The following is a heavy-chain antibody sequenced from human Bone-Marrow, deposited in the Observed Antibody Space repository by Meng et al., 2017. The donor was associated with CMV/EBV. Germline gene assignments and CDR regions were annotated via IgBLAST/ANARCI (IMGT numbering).Heavy chain of an antibody. J-gene: IGHJ6*02. CDR3: ARDRVTMVRGVGYYYYGMDV. CDR2: INPNSGGT. V-gene: IGHV1-2*02. D-gene: IGHD3-10*01. Sequence: ASVKVSCKASGYTLTGYYMHWVRQAPGQGLEWMGWINPNSGGTNYAQKFQGRVTMTRDTSISTAYMELSRLRSDDTAVYYCARDRVTMVRGVGYYYYGMDVWGQGTTVTVSS. CDR1: GYTLTGYY.